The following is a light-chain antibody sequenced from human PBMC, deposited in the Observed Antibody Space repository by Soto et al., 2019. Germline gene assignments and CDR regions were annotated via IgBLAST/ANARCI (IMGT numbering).Light chain of an antibody. J-gene: IGKJ4*01. CDR3: QQYGDVPLT. V-gene: IGKV3-20*01. Sequence: DNVLPQSPGTLSLSPGERATLSCRASQSVDSSSVSWYQQKPGQAPRLLIYDSSSRATGIPDRFSGSGSGTYFTLTISRLEPEDFAVYYCQQYGDVPLTFGGGTKVEIK. CDR1: QSVDSSS. CDR2: DSS.